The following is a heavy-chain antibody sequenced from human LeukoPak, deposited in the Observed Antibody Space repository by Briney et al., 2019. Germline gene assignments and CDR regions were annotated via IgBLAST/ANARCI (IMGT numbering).Heavy chain of an antibody. CDR2: IRSKTDGGTT. V-gene: IGHV3-15*01. D-gene: IGHD1-26*01. CDR3: TTGYSGSYPDFDY. Sequence: GGSLRLSCAASGFTFSNAWMSWVRQAPGKGLEWVGRIRSKTDGGTTDYAAPVKGRFTISRDDSKNTLYLQMNSLKTEDTAVYYCTTGYSGSYPDFDYWGQGTLVTVSS. CDR1: GFTFSNAW. J-gene: IGHJ4*02.